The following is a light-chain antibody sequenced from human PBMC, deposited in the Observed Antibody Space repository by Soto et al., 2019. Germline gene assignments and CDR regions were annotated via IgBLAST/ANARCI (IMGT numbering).Light chain of an antibody. J-gene: IGLJ2*01. V-gene: IGLV1-44*01. Sequence: QSVLTQPPSASGTPGQRVTISCSGSSSNIGSNPVHWYQQLPGTAPKRLIHNNNQRPSGVPDRFSGSKSGTSASLDISGLQSGDEADYYCVAWDDSLNGVLFGGGTKLTVL. CDR2: NNN. CDR3: VAWDDSLNGVL. CDR1: SSNIGSNP.